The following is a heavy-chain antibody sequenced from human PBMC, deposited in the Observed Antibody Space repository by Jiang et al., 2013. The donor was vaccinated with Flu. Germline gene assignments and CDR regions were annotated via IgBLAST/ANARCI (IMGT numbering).Heavy chain of an antibody. Sequence: VQLVESGGGVVQPGGSLRLSCAASGFSFMTYAMHWVRQTPGKGLEWLAFIKYDGDKRYYANSVKGRFTISRDISTNTVYLQMDSLRADDTGVYYCSNLAASDALNYWGQGTLVTVSS. CDR1: GFSFMTYA. V-gene: IGHV3-30*02. CDR2: IKYDGDKR. CDR3: SNLAASDALNY. D-gene: IGHD6-13*01. J-gene: IGHJ4*02.